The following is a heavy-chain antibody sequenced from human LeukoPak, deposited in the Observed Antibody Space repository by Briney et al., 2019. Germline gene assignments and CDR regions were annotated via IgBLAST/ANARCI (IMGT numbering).Heavy chain of an antibody. D-gene: IGHD4-11*01. CDR1: GGSISSSNW. V-gene: IGHV4-4*02. CDR2: SYDRGTT. CDR3: ARYHHDYSNSYYFDY. Sequence: PSETLSLTCAVSGGSISSSNWWRWVRQPPGKGVGWVGESYDRGTTNYNPSLKSRVTISGDKSKNQFSLKMSSVTAADTAVYYCARYHHDYSNSYYFDYWGQGTLVTPSS. J-gene: IGHJ4*02.